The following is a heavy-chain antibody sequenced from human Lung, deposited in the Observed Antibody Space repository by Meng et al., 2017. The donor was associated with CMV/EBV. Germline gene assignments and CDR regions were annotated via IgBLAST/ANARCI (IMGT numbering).Heavy chain of an antibody. Sequence: QGSAPVRGNPSEHPSLTCIVFGDSITIYNWSWIRQPAGKGLEWIGRISASGNTRYNPSLKSRVTMSVDTSKNQFSLKLSSVTAADTAVYYCARDFGSSWYPNWFDPWGQGTLVTVSS. CDR3: ARDFGSSWYPNWFDP. J-gene: IGHJ5*02. D-gene: IGHD6-13*01. CDR2: ISASGNT. CDR1: GDSITIYN. V-gene: IGHV4-4*07.